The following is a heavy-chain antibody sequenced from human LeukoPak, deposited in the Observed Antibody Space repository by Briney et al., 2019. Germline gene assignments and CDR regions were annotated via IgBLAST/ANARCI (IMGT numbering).Heavy chain of an antibody. Sequence: GGSLRLSCVASGFTFSSYEMNWVRQAPGKGLEWVSYIGSSGTGIRYADSVKGRFTISRDNAKNSLYLQMNSLRVEDTAVYYCARGGAARPDFWGQGTLVTVSS. CDR3: ARGGAARPDF. CDR2: IGSSGTGI. J-gene: IGHJ4*02. V-gene: IGHV3-48*03. CDR1: GFTFSSYE. D-gene: IGHD6-6*01.